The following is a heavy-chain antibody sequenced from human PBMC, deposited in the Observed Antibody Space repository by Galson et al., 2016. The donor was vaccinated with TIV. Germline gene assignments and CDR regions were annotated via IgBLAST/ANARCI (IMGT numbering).Heavy chain of an antibody. CDR1: GYIFTSWY. CDR3: ARGPGYTYGYIFDY. V-gene: IGHV1-46*01. CDR2: VSTSGGTT. Sequence: QSGAEVKNPGASVKVSCKASGYIFTSWYMHWVRQAPGQGLEWVGIVSTSGGTTSYAQKFQGRVAMTSDTSTSTVYMELNSLKSEDTAVYYCARGPGYTYGYIFDYWGQGTPVTVAS. J-gene: IGHJ4*02. D-gene: IGHD5-18*01.